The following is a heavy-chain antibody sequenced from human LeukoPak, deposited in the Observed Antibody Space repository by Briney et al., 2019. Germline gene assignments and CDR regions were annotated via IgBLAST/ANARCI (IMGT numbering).Heavy chain of an antibody. CDR1: GFPFSHTG. CDR2: IQSKTDGGTT. CDR3: ATTDYDDYIPDS. D-gene: IGHD4-17*01. V-gene: IGHV3-15*01. J-gene: IGHJ4*02. Sequence: PGGSLRLSCAASGFPFSHTGMTWVRQAPGKGLEWVGQIQSKTDGGTTDYAAPVKCRFTISRDDSKSTLYLQMKSLKTDHTAVYFCATTDYDDYIPDSWGQGTLVTVSS.